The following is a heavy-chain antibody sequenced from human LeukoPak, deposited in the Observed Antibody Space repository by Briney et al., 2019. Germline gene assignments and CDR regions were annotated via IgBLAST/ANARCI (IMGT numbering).Heavy chain of an antibody. J-gene: IGHJ4*02. CDR1: GYTFTGYY. Sequence: ASVKVSCKASGYTFTGYYMHWVRQAPGQGLEWMGWINPNSGGTNYAQKFQGRVTMTRDTSISTAYMELSRLRSDDTAVYYCASSRDSRGWYSFDYWGQGTLVTVSS. CDR3: ASSRDSRGWYSFDY. D-gene: IGHD6-19*01. V-gene: IGHV1-2*02. CDR2: INPNSGGT.